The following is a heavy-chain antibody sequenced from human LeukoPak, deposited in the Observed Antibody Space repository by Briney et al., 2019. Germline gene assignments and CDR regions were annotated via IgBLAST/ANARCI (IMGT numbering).Heavy chain of an antibody. V-gene: IGHV4-34*01. CDR1: GGSFSGYY. CDR3: AGGITMIVVVTDRDAFDI. Sequence: SETLSLTCAVYGGSFSGYYWSWIRQPPGTGLEWIGEINHSGSTNYNPSLKSRVTISVDTSKDQFSLKLSSVTAADTAVYYCAGGITMIVVVTDRDAFDIWGQGTMVTVSS. D-gene: IGHD3-22*01. J-gene: IGHJ3*02. CDR2: INHSGST.